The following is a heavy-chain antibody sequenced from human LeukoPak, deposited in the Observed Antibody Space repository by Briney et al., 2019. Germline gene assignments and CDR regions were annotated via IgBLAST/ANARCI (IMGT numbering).Heavy chain of an antibody. Sequence: PGGSLRLSCAASGFTFSSYAMHWVRQAPGKGLEWVSTISGSGGGTYYADSMKGRFTISRDNSKNTLYLQMNSLRAEDTAVYYCAKMGPTGTFYFDYWGQGTLVTVSS. CDR3: AKMGPTGTFYFDY. CDR2: ISGSGGGT. J-gene: IGHJ4*02. V-gene: IGHV3-23*01. CDR1: GFTFSSYA. D-gene: IGHD1-7*01.